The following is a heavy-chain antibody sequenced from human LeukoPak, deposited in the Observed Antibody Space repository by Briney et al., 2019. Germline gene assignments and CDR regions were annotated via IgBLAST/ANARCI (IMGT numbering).Heavy chain of an antibody. V-gene: IGHV1-8*01. CDR2: MNPNSGNT. CDR1: GYTFTSYD. CDR3: ARVLYYDILTGYFSPLGY. Sequence: ASVKVSCKASGYTFTSYDINWVRQATGQGLEWMGWMNPNSGNTGYAQKFQGRVTMTRDTSTSTVYMELSSLRSEDTAVYYCARVLYYDILTGYFSPLGYWGQGTLVTVSS. J-gene: IGHJ4*02. D-gene: IGHD3-9*01.